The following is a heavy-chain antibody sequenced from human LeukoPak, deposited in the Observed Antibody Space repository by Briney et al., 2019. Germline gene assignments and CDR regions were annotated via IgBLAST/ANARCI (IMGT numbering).Heavy chain of an antibody. V-gene: IGHV4-59*08. D-gene: IGHD6-19*01. CDR2: IYYSGST. Sequence: SETLSLTCTVSGGSISSYYWSWIRQPPGKGLEWIGYIYYSGSTNYNPSLKSRVTISVDTSKNQFSLKLSSVTAADTAVYYCAIWAVAGDYFDYWGQGTLVTVSS. CDR3: AIWAVAGDYFDY. CDR1: GGSISSYY. J-gene: IGHJ4*02.